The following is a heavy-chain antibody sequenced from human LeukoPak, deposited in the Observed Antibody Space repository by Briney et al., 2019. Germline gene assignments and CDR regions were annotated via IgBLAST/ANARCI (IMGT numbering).Heavy chain of an antibody. D-gene: IGHD2-8*02. CDR2: IRGYNGDT. CDR1: GYTFTSSG. CDR3: ARESLGYCTGGSCSDDYYYFGMDV. Sequence: ASVKVSCKASGYTFTSSGISWVRQAPGQGLEWMGWIRGYNGDTKYSQKIQGRVTMTTDTSESTAYMELRSLRPDDTAVYYCARESLGYCTGGSCSDDYYYFGMDVWGQGTTVTVSS. J-gene: IGHJ6*02. V-gene: IGHV1-18*01.